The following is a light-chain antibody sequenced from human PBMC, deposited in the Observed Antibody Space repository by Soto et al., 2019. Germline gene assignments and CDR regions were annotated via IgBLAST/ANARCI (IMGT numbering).Light chain of an antibody. V-gene: IGKV3-11*01. CDR3: QQRSNWF. Sequence: EIVLTQSPATLSLSPGERATLSCRASQSVSSYLAWYQHKPGQAPRLLIYDASNRATGIPARFSGSGSGTDFTLTISSLEPEDFAVYYCQQRSNWFFGQGTRLEIK. J-gene: IGKJ5*01. CDR2: DAS. CDR1: QSVSSY.